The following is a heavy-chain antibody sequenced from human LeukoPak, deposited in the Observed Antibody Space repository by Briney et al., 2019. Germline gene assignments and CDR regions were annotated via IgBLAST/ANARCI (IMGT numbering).Heavy chain of an antibody. CDR1: GGSISSYY. CDR2: IYYSGST. V-gene: IGHV4-59*01. D-gene: IGHD2-15*01. J-gene: IGHJ5*02. Sequence: SETLSLTCTVSGGSISSYYWSWIRQPPGKGLEWIGYIYYSGSTNYNPSLKSRVTISVDTSKNQFSLKLSSVTAAGTAVYYCASGYCSGGSCYSGWFDPWGQGTLVTVSS. CDR3: ASGYCSGGSCYSGWFDP.